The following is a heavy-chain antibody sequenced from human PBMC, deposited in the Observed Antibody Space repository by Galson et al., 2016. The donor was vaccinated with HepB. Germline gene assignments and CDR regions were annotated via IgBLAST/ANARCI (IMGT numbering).Heavy chain of an antibody. CDR2: INLDATTT. V-gene: IGHV3-23*01. Sequence: SLRLSCAASGFTFSSYAMNWVRQAPGRGLEWVSTINLDATTTHYADSVKGRFTISRDTSKNTVYLQMNSLRAEDTAIYYCAGRTMAAGLNWFDPWGQGTLVTVSS. D-gene: IGHD6-13*01. J-gene: IGHJ5*02. CDR1: GFTFSSYA. CDR3: AGRTMAAGLNWFDP.